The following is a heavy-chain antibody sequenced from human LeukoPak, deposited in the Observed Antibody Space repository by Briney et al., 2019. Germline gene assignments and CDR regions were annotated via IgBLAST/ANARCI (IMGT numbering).Heavy chain of an antibody. D-gene: IGHD3-10*01. CDR3: AARKVRGVWFYLDY. CDR2: TYDDNT. CDR1: GFTVSAYA. Sequence: GGSLRLSCAASGFTVSAYAMAWVRQAPGKGLEWVSTTYDDNTYYADSVKGRFAISTDNSKNTLYLQMNSLRVEDTAVYFCAARKVRGVWFYLDYWGQGTLVTVSS. V-gene: IGHV3-23*01. J-gene: IGHJ4*02.